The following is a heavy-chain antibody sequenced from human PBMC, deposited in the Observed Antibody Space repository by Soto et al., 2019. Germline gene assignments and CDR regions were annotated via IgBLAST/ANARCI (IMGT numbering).Heavy chain of an antibody. V-gene: IGHV1-2*02. CDR2: INPNSGGT. CDR3: ARGFRTTGTTCRCGMDV. Sequence: AASVKVSCTASGYTFTGYYMHWVRQAPGQGLEWMGWINPNSGGTNYAQKFQGSATMTRDTSINTAYMELSRLRSDDTAVYYCARGFRTTGTTCRCGMDVWGQGTTVTVSS. CDR1: GYTFTGYY. J-gene: IGHJ6*02. D-gene: IGHD1-1*01.